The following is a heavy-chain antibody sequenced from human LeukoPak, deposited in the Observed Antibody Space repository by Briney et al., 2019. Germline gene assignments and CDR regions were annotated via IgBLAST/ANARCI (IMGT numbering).Heavy chain of an antibody. V-gene: IGHV3-48*01. CDR3: ARAKSAYCGGDCYRGDWFDP. Sequence: GGSLRLSCAASGFTFSNYSMNWVRQAPGKGLEWVSYISGSGRSIIYADSVKGRFTISVDNAKNSVYLQMKSLRAEDTAVYYCARAKSAYCGGDCYRGDWFDPWGQGTLVTVSS. CDR1: GFTFSNYS. D-gene: IGHD2-21*02. CDR2: ISGSGRSI. J-gene: IGHJ5*02.